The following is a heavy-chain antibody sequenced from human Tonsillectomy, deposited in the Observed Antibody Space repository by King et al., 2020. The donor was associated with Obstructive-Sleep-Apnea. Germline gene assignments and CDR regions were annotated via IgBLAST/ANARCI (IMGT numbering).Heavy chain of an antibody. J-gene: IGHJ6*02. CDR2: IIPIFGTA. CDR3: ASEREGIAARRAQEGLYYYYGMDV. V-gene: IGHV1-69*12. D-gene: IGHD6-6*01. CDR1: GGTFSSYA. Sequence: QLVQSGAEVKKPGSSVKVSCKASGGTFSSYAISWVRQAPGQGLEWMGGIIPIFGTANYAQKFQGRVTITADESTSTAYMERSSLRSEDTAVYYCASEREGIAARRAQEGLYYYYGMDVWGQGTTVTVSS.